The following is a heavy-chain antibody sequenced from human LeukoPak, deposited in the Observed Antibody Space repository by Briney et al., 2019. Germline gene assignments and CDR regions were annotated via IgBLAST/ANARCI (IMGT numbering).Heavy chain of an antibody. D-gene: IGHD3-10*01. CDR2: ISSSSSYI. Sequence: KPGGSLRLSCAASGFTFSSYSMNWVRQAPGKGLEWVSSISSSSSYIYYADSVKGRFTISRDNAKNSLYLQMNSLRAEDTAVYFCARGHVPGSTRHWDFWGQGTLVTVSS. CDR3: ARGHVPGSTRHWDF. J-gene: IGHJ4*02. CDR1: GFTFSSYS. V-gene: IGHV3-21*01.